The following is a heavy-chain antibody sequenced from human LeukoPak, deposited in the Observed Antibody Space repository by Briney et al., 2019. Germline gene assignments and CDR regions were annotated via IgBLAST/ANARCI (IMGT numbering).Heavy chain of an antibody. CDR3: ARDNTVGAAIEY. CDR1: GFTFSSYS. D-gene: IGHD1-26*01. CDR2: ISSSSSYI. V-gene: IGHV3-21*01. Sequence: GGSLRLSCAASGFTFSSYSMNWVRQAPGKGLEWVSSISSSSSYIYYADSVKGRFTISRDNSKNTLYLQMNSLRAEDTAVYYCARDNTVGAAIEYWGQGTLVTVSS. J-gene: IGHJ4*02.